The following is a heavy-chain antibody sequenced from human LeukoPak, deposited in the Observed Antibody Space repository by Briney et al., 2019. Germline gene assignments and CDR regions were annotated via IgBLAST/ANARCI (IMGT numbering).Heavy chain of an antibody. D-gene: IGHD2-15*01. CDR1: GFTFNSFA. J-gene: IGHJ4*02. CDR2: ISGGGST. V-gene: IGHV3-23*01. CDR3: AKSGLNRFDY. Sequence: GGSLRLSCAASGFTFNSFAMSWVRQAPGKGLEWVSAISGGGSTYYADSVKGRFTISRDNSKNTLYLQMNSLRAEDTAVYYCAKSGLNRFDYWGQGTLVTVS.